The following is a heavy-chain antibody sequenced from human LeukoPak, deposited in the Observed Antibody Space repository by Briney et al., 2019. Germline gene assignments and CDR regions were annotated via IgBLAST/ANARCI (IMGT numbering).Heavy chain of an antibody. CDR3: ARDRVVSGDAFDI. CDR2: IYSGGST. D-gene: IGHD3-22*01. CDR1: GFTFSSYA. V-gene: IGHV3-53*01. J-gene: IGHJ3*02. Sequence: GGSLRLSCAASGFTFSSYAMNWVRQAPGKGLEWVSVIYSGGSTYYADSVKGRFTISRDNSKNTLYLQMNSLRAEDTAVYYCARDRVVSGDAFDIWGQGTMVTVSS.